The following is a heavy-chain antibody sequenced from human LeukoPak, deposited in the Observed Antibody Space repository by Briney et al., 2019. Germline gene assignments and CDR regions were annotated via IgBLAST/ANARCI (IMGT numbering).Heavy chain of an antibody. D-gene: IGHD4-17*01. J-gene: IGHJ4*02. CDR3: ARDTVTNEGHLDY. CDR1: GDTVSSNSAA. CDR2: TYYRSRWYN. V-gene: IGHV6-1*01. Sequence: NPSQTLSLTCAISGDTVSSNSAAWNWIRRSPSRGLEWLGRTYYRSRWYNDYAVSVKSRITINPDTSKNQFSLQLNSVTPEDTAVYYCARDTVTNEGHLDYWGQGTLVTVSS.